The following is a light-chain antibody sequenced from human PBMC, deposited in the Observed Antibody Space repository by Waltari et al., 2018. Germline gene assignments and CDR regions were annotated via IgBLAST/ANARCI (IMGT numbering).Light chain of an antibody. CDR3: QTWGAGIVV. V-gene: IGLV4-69*01. J-gene: IGLJ2*01. CDR1: SEHSRYA. CDR2: LNSDGSH. Sequence: QLVLTQSPSASASLGASVKLTCTLSSEHSRYAIAWHQQQPLKGPRYLMKLNSDGSHSKGDGIPDRFSGSSSGAERYLTISSLQSEDEADYYCQTWGAGIVVFGGGTKLTVL.